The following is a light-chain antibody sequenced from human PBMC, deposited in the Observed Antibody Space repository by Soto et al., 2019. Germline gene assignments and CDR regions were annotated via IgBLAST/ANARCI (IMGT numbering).Light chain of an antibody. CDR1: QSVSSY. CDR3: QHRINWPPRIT. J-gene: IGKJ5*01. Sequence: EIVLTQSPATLSLSPGERATLSCRASQSVSSYLAWYQQKPGQAPNLLIYDASNRATGIPARFSGSGSGTDFTLTISSLEPEDFAVYYCQHRINWPPRITFGQGTRLEIK. V-gene: IGKV3-11*01. CDR2: DAS.